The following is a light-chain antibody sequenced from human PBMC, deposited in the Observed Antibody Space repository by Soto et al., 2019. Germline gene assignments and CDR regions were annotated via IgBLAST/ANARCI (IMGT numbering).Light chain of an antibody. CDR2: DVS. CDR1: SSDVGGSNY. V-gene: IGLV2-11*01. J-gene: IGLJ2*01. CDR3: CSYAGSYTLV. Sequence: QSVLTQPRSVSGSPGQSVTISCTGTSSDVGGSNYVSWYQPHPGKAPKLMIYDVSKRPSGVPDRFSGSKSGNTASRNISGLQAEDEAEYDCCSYAGSYTLVFGGGTKLTVL.